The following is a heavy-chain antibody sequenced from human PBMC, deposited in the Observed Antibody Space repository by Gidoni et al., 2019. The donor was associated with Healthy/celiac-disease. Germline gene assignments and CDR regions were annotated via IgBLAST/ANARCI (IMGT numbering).Heavy chain of an antibody. D-gene: IGHD4-17*01. CDR3: ASYNLDQTTVTLRAFDY. Sequence: QLQLQESGPGLVKPSETLSLTCTVSGGSISSISYYWGWIRQPPGKGLEWIGSIYYSGSTYYNPSLKSRVTISVDTSKNQFSLKLSSVTAADTAVYYCASYNLDQTTVTLRAFDYWGQGTLVTVSS. CDR2: IYYSGST. J-gene: IGHJ4*02. V-gene: IGHV4-39*01. CDR1: GGSISSISYY.